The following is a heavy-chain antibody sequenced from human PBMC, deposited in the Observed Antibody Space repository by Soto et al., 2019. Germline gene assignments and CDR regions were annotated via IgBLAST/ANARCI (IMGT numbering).Heavy chain of an antibody. V-gene: IGHV3-30*18. CDR3: VKGSPHSSYNWFVP. CDR1: GFTFSSYA. D-gene: IGHD4-4*01. J-gene: IGHJ5*02. CDR2: ISYDGRNK. Sequence: QVQLLESGGGVVQPGRSLRLSCAASGFTFSSYAMYWVRQAPGKGLDWVALISYDGRNKFYADSVKGRFTVSRDDSKKTQYLEMKSLRVEDTAVYYCVKGSPHSSYNWFVPWGQGTLVTVSS.